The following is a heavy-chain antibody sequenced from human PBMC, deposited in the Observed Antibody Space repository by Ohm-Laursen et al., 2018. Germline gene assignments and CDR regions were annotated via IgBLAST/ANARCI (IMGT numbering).Heavy chain of an antibody. J-gene: IGHJ4*02. V-gene: IGHV3-30*18. Sequence: SLRLSCAASGFTFSSYGMHWVRQAPGKGLEWVAVISYDGSNKYYADSVKGRFTISRDNSKNTLYLQMNSLRAEDTAVYYCAKDRGRWLQFSYFDYWGQGTLVTVSS. CDR1: GFTFSSYG. CDR3: AKDRGRWLQFSYFDY. CDR2: ISYDGSNK. D-gene: IGHD5-24*01.